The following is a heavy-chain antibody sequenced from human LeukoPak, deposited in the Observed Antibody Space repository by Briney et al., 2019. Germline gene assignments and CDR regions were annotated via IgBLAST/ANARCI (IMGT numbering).Heavy chain of an antibody. CDR3: AKCPSSTSCYGVRLDV. Sequence: GGSLRLSCVASGITFTNHALTWVRQAPGKGLEWVSNIGGSGVTTNYAKSVKGRFTISRDNSKNTLYLEMNGLRADDTAKYYSAKCPSSTSCYGVRLDVWGQGTTVTVSS. J-gene: IGHJ6*02. V-gene: IGHV3-23*01. D-gene: IGHD2-2*01. CDR1: GITFTNHA. CDR2: IGGSGVTT.